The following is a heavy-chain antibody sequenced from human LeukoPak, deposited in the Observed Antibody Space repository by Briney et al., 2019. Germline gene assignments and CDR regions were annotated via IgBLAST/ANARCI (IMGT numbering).Heavy chain of an antibody. J-gene: IGHJ5*02. D-gene: IGHD6-13*01. CDR1: GFTFSSYG. CDR3: AREYSSSWGFDP. Sequence: GGSLRLSCAASGFTFSSYGMHWVRQAPGKGLEWVAVISYDGSNKYYADSVKGRFTISRDNSKNTLYLQMNSLRAEDTAVYYCAREYSSSWGFDPWGQGTLVTVSS. CDR2: ISYDGSNK. V-gene: IGHV3-30*03.